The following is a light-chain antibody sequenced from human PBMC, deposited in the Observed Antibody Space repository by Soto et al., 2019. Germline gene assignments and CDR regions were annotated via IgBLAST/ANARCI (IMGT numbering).Light chain of an antibody. V-gene: IGKV2-30*01. CDR1: QSLLYSDGNTY. CDR3: TQGTQFPTA. J-gene: IGKJ5*01. Sequence: DVVRTQSPLSLPVTVGQPASISCRSSQSLLYSDGNTYLSWFQQRPGQSPRRLIYKVSNRDSGVPDRFSGSGSGTDLALKISRVEDEDVGVYCCTQGTQFPTAFAPGTRLAI. CDR2: KVS.